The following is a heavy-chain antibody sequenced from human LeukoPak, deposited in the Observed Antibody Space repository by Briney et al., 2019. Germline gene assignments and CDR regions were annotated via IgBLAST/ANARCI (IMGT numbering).Heavy chain of an antibody. V-gene: IGHV3-23*01. CDR3: AKRPAAVRGVIPYLDY. D-gene: IGHD3-10*02. CDR1: GFMFSSFS. J-gene: IGHJ4*02. Sequence: GGSLRLSCAVSGFMFSSFSMSWVRHVPGKGLEWVSTISAGGSTYYANSVKGRFTISRDNSKNTLFLQMNSLRAEDTAIYYCAKRPAAVRGVIPYLDYWGQGTLVTVSS. CDR2: ISAGGST.